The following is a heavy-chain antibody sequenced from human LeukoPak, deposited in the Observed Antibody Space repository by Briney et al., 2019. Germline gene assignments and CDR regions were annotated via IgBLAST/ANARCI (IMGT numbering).Heavy chain of an antibody. CDR1: GFTFSSYT. J-gene: IGHJ4*02. D-gene: IGHD2-15*01. V-gene: IGHV3-30-3*01. CDR2: ISYDGNNK. CDR3: AREFVVVVAATIY. Sequence: PGGSLRLSCAASGFTFSSYTMHWVRQAPGKGLEWVAVISYDGNNKYYADSVKGRFTISRDNSKNTLYLQMNSPRPEDTAVYYCAREFVVVVAATIYWGQGTLATVSS.